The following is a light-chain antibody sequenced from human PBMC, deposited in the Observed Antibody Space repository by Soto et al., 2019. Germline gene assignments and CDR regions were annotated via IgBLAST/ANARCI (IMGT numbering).Light chain of an antibody. CDR1: QDISNY. J-gene: IGKJ4*02. CDR2: DAS. CDR3: QQYDNLPPALR. V-gene: IGKV1-33*01. Sequence: DIQMTQSPSSLSASVGDRVTITCQASQDISNYLNWYQQKPGKAPKLLLYDASNLETRVPSRFSRSAAGTDFTFTISSRQPEDIATYYCQQYDNLPPALRFGGGTKVEIK.